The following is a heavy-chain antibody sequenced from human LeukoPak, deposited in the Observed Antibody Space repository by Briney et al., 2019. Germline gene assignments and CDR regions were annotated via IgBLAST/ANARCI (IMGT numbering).Heavy chain of an antibody. J-gene: IGHJ6*02. V-gene: IGHV1-2*02. D-gene: IGHD6-13*01. CDR3: ARVNSSSWYSYYGMDV. CDR1: GYSFIGYY. CDR2: LNPNSGDT. Sequence: ASVKVSCKTSGYSFIGYYMHWVRQAPGQGLEWMGWLNPNSGDTNYAQIFQGRVTMTRDTSISTAYMALSSLSSDDTAVYYCARVNSSSWYSYYGMDVWGQGTTVTVSS.